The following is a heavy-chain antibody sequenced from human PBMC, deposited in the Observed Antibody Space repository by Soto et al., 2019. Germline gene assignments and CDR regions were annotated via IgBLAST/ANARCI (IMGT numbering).Heavy chain of an antibody. J-gene: IGHJ4*02. CDR2: IIPILGIA. CDR3: ARDVGIAVAGTLGYFDY. V-gene: IGHV1-69*04. D-gene: IGHD6-19*01. Sequence: SVKVSCKASGGTFSSYTISWVRQAPGQGLEWMGRIIPILGIANYAQKFQGRVTITADKSTSTAYMELSSLRSEDTAVYYCARDVGIAVAGTLGYFDYWGQGTLVTVS. CDR1: GGTFSSYT.